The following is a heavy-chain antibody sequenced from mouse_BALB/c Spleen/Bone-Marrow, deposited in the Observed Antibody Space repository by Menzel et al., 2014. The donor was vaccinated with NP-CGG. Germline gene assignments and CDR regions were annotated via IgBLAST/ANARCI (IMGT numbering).Heavy chain of an antibody. CDR3: ARTHYYGWFDY. D-gene: IGHD1-2*01. Sequence: VQLQQSGPSLVKPSQTLSLTCSVTGDSITSGYWNWIRKFPGNKLEYMGFISYSGGTYYNPSLRSRISITRDTSKNQYYLHLNSVTTEDTATYYCARTHYYGWFDYWGQGTTLPVSS. J-gene: IGHJ2*01. CDR2: ISYSGGT. V-gene: IGHV3-8*02. CDR1: GDSITSGY.